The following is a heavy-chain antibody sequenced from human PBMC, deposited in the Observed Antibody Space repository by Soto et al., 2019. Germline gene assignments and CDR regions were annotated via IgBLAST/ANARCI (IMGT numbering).Heavy chain of an antibody. D-gene: IGHD1-1*01. CDR2: TSHDESFK. Sequence: PGGSLRLSCAASGVTFSTCGMHWVRQAPGKGLEWVAVTSHDESFKFYADSVKGRFTISRDNSKNTLYLQMNSLTTEDTAVYYCAKDPGGVQLWDFFDYWGQGTLVTVSS. CDR3: AKDPGGVQLWDFFDY. J-gene: IGHJ4*02. V-gene: IGHV3-30*18. CDR1: GVTFSTCG.